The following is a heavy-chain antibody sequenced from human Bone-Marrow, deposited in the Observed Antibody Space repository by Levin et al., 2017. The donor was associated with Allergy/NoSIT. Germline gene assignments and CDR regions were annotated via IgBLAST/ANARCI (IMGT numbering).Heavy chain of an antibody. J-gene: IGHJ6*03. D-gene: IGHD4-11*01. CDR3: ASPAYYSNYDNNNDYYIDV. CDR2: SSTSGGDI. CDR1: GFTFTEYY. V-gene: IGHV3-11*01. Sequence: GGSLRLSCVASGFTFTEYYMSWIRQAPGKGLEWISYSSTSGGDIYYADSVRGRFTISRDNARNSLYLQMNNLRAEDTAVYYCASPAYYSNYDNNNDYYIDVWGRGTTVTVSS.